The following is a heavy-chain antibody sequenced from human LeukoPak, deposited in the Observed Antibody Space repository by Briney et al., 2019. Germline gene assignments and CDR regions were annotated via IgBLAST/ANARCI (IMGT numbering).Heavy chain of an antibody. CDR2: IIPIFGTA. V-gene: IGHV1-69*06. D-gene: IGHD4-17*01. Sequence: SVPVSCKASGGTFSSYAISWLRQAAGQGLEWMGGIIPIFGTANYAQKFQGRVTITADKSTSTAYMELSSLRSEDTAVYYCARGGHYGDYSFDYWGQGTLVTVSS. CDR1: GGTFSSYA. J-gene: IGHJ4*02. CDR3: ARGGHYGDYSFDY.